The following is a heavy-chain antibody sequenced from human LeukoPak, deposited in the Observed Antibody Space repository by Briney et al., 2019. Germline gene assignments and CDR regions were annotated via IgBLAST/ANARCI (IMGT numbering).Heavy chain of an antibody. J-gene: IGHJ4*02. CDR2: ISAYNGNT. Sequence: PRAPVKVSCKASGYTFTSYGISWVRQAPGQGLEWMGWISAYNGNTNYAQKLQGRVTMTTDTSTSTAYMELRSLGSDDTAVYYCARASYLLDPGGDDYWGQGTLVTVSS. V-gene: IGHV1-18*01. D-gene: IGHD3-10*01. CDR1: GYTFTSYG. CDR3: ARASYLLDPGGDDY.